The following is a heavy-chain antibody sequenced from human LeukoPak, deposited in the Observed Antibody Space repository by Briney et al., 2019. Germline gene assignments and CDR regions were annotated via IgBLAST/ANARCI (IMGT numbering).Heavy chain of an antibody. CDR2: ISGSGGST. V-gene: IGHV3-23*01. D-gene: IGHD3-22*01. CDR1: GFTFSSYA. CDR3: VRVMIVVVDFDY. J-gene: IGHJ4*02. Sequence: GGSLRLSCAASGFTFSSYAMSWVRQAPGKGLEWDSAISGSGGSTYYADSVKGRFTISRDNSKNTLYLQMNSLRAEDTAVYYCVRVMIVVVDFDYWGQGTLVTVSS.